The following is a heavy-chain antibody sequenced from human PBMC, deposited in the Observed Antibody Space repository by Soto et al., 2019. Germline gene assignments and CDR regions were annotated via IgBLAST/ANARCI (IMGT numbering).Heavy chain of an antibody. V-gene: IGHV4-59*12. CDR1: GASISTYY. Sequence: PSETLSLTCTVSGASISTYYWSWVRQPPGKGLEWIGYIHDSGSTYYNPSLKSRITMSVDTSRNQFFLKLNSVTAADTALYYFARFCSASNIYDILTFFDYWGQGTLVTVSS. J-gene: IGHJ4*02. CDR3: ARFCSASNIYDILTFFDY. D-gene: IGHD3-9*01. CDR2: IHDSGST.